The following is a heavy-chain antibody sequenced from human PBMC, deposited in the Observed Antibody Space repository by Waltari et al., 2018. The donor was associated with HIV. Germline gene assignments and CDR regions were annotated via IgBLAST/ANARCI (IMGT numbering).Heavy chain of an antibody. V-gene: IGHV4-34*01. J-gene: IGHJ6*02. Sequence: QVQLQQWGAGLLKPSETLSLTCAVYGGSFSGYYWSWFRQPPGKGLEWIGEINHSGSTNYNPSLKSRVTISVDTSKNQFSLKLSSVTAADTAVYYCARQYYYGSGSFFYYYYGMDVWGQGTTVTVSS. CDR1: GGSFSGYY. D-gene: IGHD3-10*01. CDR2: INHSGST. CDR3: ARQYYYGSGSFFYYYYGMDV.